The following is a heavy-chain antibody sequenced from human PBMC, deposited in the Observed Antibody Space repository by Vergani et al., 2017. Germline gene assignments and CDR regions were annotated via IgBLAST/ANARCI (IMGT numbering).Heavy chain of an antibody. CDR1: GFIFSDHY. CDR2: IKQDGSEK. CDR3: AGEGYEMGY. Sequence: EVQVVESGGGLVQPGGSLRLSCAASGFIFSDHYMDWVRQAPGKGLEWVANIKQDGSEKYYVDSVKGRFTISRDNAKNSLYLQMNSLRVEDTAVYYCAGEGYEMGYWGQGTLVTVSS. V-gene: IGHV3-7*01. D-gene: IGHD2-2*01. J-gene: IGHJ4*02.